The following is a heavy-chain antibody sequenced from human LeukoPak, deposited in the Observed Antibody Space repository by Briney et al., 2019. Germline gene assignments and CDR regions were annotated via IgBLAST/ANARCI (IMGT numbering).Heavy chain of an antibody. D-gene: IGHD2-21*01. CDR3: ARYSAYHYDMDV. CDR2: IYSGGST. J-gene: IGHJ6*02. V-gene: IGHV3-53*01. Sequence: PGGSLTLSCAASGFSVRNNYMGWLRQAPGKGLEGVSVIYSGGSTHYADSVKGRFTVSRDNSKNTLYVQMNSLRAEDTAEYYCARYSAYHYDMDVWGQGTTVTVSS. CDR1: GFSVRNNY.